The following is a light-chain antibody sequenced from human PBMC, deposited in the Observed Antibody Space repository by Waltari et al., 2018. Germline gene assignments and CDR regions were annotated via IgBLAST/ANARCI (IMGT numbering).Light chain of an antibody. Sequence: QSALTQPASVSGSPGQSITISCTGTSNDVGGYDYVSWYQQYPDKSPKFIIYEVTDRPSGVSSRFSGSTSGNTAYLTISGLQPEDEADYYCSSYTSRKTRVFGSGTRVTVL. J-gene: IGLJ1*01. CDR1: SNDVGGYDY. V-gene: IGLV2-14*03. CDR3: SSYTSRKTRV. CDR2: EVT.